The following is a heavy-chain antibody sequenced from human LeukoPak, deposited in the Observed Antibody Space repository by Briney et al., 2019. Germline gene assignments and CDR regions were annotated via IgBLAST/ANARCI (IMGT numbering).Heavy chain of an antibody. CDR1: GFTFSSYA. V-gene: IGHV3-23*01. D-gene: IGHD2-15*01. J-gene: IGHJ4*02. Sequence: GGSLRLSCAASGFTFSSYAMSWVRQAPGKGLEWVSAISGSGGSTYYADSVKGRFTISRDNSKNTLYLQMNSLRAEDTAVYYCATRYCSGGSCPNYFDYWGQGTLVTVSS. CDR3: ATRYCSGGSCPNYFDY. CDR2: ISGSGGST.